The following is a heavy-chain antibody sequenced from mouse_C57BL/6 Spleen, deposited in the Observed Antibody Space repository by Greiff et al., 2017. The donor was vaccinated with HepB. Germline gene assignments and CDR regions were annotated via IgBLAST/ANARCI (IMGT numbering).Heavy chain of an antibody. CDR2: IDPSDSET. J-gene: IGHJ4*01. V-gene: IGHV1-52*01. CDR1: GYTFTSYW. D-gene: IGHD1-1*01. Sequence: QVQLQQPGAELVRPGSSVKLSCKASGYTFTSYWMHWVKQRPIQGLEWIGNIDPSDSETHYNQKFKDKATLTVDKSSSTAYMQLSSLTSEDSAVYYCARTHITTVVADYAMDYWGQGTSVTVSS. CDR3: ARTHITTVVADYAMDY.